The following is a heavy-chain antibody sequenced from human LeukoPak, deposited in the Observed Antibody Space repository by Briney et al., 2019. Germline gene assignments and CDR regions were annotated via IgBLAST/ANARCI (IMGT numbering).Heavy chain of an antibody. CDR1: GFTFSSYA. Sequence: GGSLRLSCAASGFTFSSYAMTWVRQAPGKGLGWVSGISDSGDSTYYADSVKGRFTISRDNSKNTLYLQMNSLRAEDTAVYYCAKKEDATMVHYYFDYWGQGTLVTVSS. D-gene: IGHD5-18*01. J-gene: IGHJ4*02. CDR3: AKKEDATMVHYYFDY. V-gene: IGHV3-23*01. CDR2: ISDSGDST.